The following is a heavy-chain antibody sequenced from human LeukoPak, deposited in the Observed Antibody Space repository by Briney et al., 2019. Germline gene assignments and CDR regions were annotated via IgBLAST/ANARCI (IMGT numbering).Heavy chain of an antibody. V-gene: IGHV4-61*02. J-gene: IGHJ4*02. CDR3: ARYDVWGSYRAFDY. CDR1: GGSISSGSYY. CDR2: IYTSGST. D-gene: IGHD3-16*02. Sequence: SETLSLTCTVSGGSISSGSYYWSWIRQPAGKGLEWIGRIYTSGSTNYNPSLKSRVTISADTSKNQFSLKLSSVTAADTAVYYCARYDVWGSYRAFDYWGQGTLVTVSS.